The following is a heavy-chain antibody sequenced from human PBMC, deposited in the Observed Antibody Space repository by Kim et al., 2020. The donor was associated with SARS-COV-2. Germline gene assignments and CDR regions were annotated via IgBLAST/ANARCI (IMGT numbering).Heavy chain of an antibody. V-gene: IGHV6-1*01. D-gene: IGHD6-13*01. CDR2: YN. J-gene: IGHJ4*02. CDR3: ARSGSSTVDY. Sequence: YNEYAGSVKSQRTINPDTSKNQFSLQLNSVTPEDTAVYYCARSGSSTVDYWGQGTLVTVSS.